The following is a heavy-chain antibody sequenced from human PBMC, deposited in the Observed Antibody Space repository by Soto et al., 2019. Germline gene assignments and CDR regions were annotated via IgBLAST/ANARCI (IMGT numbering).Heavy chain of an antibody. J-gene: IGHJ6*02. CDR2: ITYAGSS. CDR1: GTAFNSYY. CDR3: ARTFCSSISCRGYYYYRLDV. D-gene: IGHD2-2*01. V-gene: IGHV4-34*01. Sequence: QVQLHQWGAGLLKPSETLSLTCAVSGTAFNSYYWSWIRQPPGKGLEWMGEITYAGSSKYNPSLSRRLAMSVDTSTNHLTLTLRPVTAADAAVYYCARTFCSSISCRGYYYYRLDVWGQGPTFIVSS.